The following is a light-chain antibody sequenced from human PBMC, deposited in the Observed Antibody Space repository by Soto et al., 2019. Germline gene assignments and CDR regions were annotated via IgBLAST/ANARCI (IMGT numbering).Light chain of an antibody. CDR3: SSYASSNALEHYV. V-gene: IGLV2-14*03. CDR1: SSDVGGYNY. CDR2: DVS. Sequence: QSALTQPASVSGSPGQSITISCTGTSSDVGGYNYVSWYQQHPGKAPKLMIYDVSNRPSGVSNRFSGSKSGNTASLTISGLQAEDEADYYCSSYASSNALEHYVFGTGTKLIVL. J-gene: IGLJ1*01.